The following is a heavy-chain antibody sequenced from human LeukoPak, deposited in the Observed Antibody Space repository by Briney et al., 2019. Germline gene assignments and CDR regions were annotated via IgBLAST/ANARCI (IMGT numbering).Heavy chain of an antibody. Sequence: GGSLRLSCAASGFTFSSYSMNWVRQAPGKGLEWVSSISSSSSYIYYADSVKGRFTTSRDNAKNSLYLQMNSLRAEDTAVYYCARDTYGSGFWPHGMDVWGQGTTVTVSS. CDR1: GFTFSSYS. V-gene: IGHV3-21*01. D-gene: IGHD3-10*01. CDR3: ARDTYGSGFWPHGMDV. J-gene: IGHJ6*02. CDR2: ISSSSSYI.